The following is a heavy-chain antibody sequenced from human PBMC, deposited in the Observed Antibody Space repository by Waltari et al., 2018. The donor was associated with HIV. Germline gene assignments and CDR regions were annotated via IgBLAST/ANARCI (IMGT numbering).Heavy chain of an antibody. CDR3: ARDPDSDWFDP. V-gene: IGHV3-21*01. D-gene: IGHD2-21*01. CDR2: ISSSSSYI. Sequence: EVQLVESGGGLVKPGGSLRLSCAASGFPFSSYSMNWVRQAPGKGLEWVSSISSSSSYIYYADSVKGRFTISRDNAKNSLYLQMNSLRAEDTAVYYCARDPDSDWFDPWGQGTLVTVSS. J-gene: IGHJ5*02. CDR1: GFPFSSYS.